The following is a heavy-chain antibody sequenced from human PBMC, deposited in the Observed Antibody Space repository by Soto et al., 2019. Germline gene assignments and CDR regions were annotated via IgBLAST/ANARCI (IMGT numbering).Heavy chain of an antibody. J-gene: IGHJ6*02. CDR3: AARGYNWNDVHYYYYYGMDV. V-gene: IGHV1-58*01. Sequence: SGPEVKTPGTSVKVSCKASGFTFTSSAVQWVRQARGQRLEWIGWIVVGSGNTNYAQKFQERVTITRDMSTSTAYMELSSLRSEDTAVYYCAARGYNWNDVHYYYYYGMDVWGQGTTVTVSS. CDR2: IVVGSGNT. D-gene: IGHD1-1*01. CDR1: GFTFTSSA.